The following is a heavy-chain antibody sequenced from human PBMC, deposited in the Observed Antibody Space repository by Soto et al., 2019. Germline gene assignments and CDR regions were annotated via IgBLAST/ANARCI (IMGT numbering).Heavy chain of an antibody. J-gene: IGHJ4*02. CDR3: ARDLGYSFGRGLDS. CDR2: IIPILGST. D-gene: IGHD5-18*01. Sequence: QVQLVQSGAEVKKPGSSVRVSCKASGVSFNDYAITWVRQAPGQGLEWLGGIIPILGSTNYAQKFQGRVTVTADESLNTAYMELNTLRADDTAIYYCARDLGYSFGRGLDSWGQGTPVTVSS. CDR1: GVSFNDYA. V-gene: IGHV1-69*01.